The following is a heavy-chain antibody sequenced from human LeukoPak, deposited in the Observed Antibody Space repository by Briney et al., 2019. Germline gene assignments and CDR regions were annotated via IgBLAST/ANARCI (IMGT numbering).Heavy chain of an antibody. CDR1: GYTFTSYG. D-gene: IGHD6-6*01. CDR3: ARVCSSSSRNWFDP. V-gene: IGHV1-18*01. J-gene: IGHJ5*02. Sequence: ASVKVSCKASGYTFTSYGISWVRQAPGQGLEWMGWISAYNGNTNYAQKLQGRVTMTTDTSTSTAYMELRSLRSDDTAVYYCARVCSSSSRNWFDPWGQGTLVTVSS. CDR2: ISAYNGNT.